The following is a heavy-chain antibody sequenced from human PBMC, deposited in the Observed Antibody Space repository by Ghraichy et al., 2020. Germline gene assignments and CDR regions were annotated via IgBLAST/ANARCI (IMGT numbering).Heavy chain of an antibody. V-gene: IGHV3-43D*04. CDR1: GFTFDDYG. CDR3: AKDIRGWDGMDV. CDR2: ISRDGGSA. J-gene: IGHJ6*02. Sequence: GGSLTLSCAASGFTFDDYGMHWVRQAPGKGLEWVSLISRDGGSAYYADSVKGRFTISRDNSKNSLYLQMNSLRAEDTALYYCAKDIRGWDGMDVWGQGTTVTVSS. D-gene: IGHD1-26*01.